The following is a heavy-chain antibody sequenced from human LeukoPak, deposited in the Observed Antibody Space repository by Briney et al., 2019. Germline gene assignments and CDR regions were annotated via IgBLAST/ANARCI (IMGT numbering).Heavy chain of an antibody. Sequence: GASVKVSCKASGYTFTNYDINWVRQATGQGLKWMGWMNPNSGNTGYAQKSQGRVTMTRNTSISTAYMELSSLRSEDTAVYYCARQWGTVTTAYYYGLDVWGQGTTVTVSS. J-gene: IGHJ6*02. D-gene: IGHD4-17*01. CDR1: GYTFTNYD. CDR3: ARQWGTVTTAYYYGLDV. CDR2: MNPNSGNT. V-gene: IGHV1-8*01.